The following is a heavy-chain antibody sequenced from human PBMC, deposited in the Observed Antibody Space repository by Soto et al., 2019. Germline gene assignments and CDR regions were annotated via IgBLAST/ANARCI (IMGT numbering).Heavy chain of an antibody. Sequence: PGGSLRLSCAASGFTFSSYAMSWVRQAPGKGLEWVSAISGSGGSTYYADSVKGRFTISRDNSKNTLYLQMNSLRAEDTAVYYCAKAWVGDYYYYYMDVWGKGTTVTVSS. CDR2: ISGSGGST. J-gene: IGHJ6*03. V-gene: IGHV3-23*01. CDR1: GFTFSSYA. D-gene: IGHD3-16*01. CDR3: AKAWVGDYYYYYMDV.